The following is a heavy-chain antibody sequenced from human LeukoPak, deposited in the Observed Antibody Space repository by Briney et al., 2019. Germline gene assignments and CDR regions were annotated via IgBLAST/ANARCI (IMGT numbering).Heavy chain of an antibody. CDR3: ARGDGDYYDSSGYNHADY. J-gene: IGHJ4*02. CDR1: GFTFSSYS. D-gene: IGHD3-22*01. CDR2: ISSSSHYI. V-gene: IGHV3-21*01. Sequence: GGSLRLSCAASGFTFSSYSMDWVRQAPGKGLEWVSSISSSSHYIYYADSVKGRFTISRDNAKNSLYLQMNSLRAEDTAVYYCARGDGDYYDSSGYNHADYWGQGTLVTVSS.